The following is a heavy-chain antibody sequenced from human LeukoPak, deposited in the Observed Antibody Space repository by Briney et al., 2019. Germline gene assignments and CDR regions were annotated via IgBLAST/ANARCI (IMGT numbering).Heavy chain of an antibody. D-gene: IGHD2-8*01. CDR1: GGSISSSSYY. Sequence: SETLSLTCTVSGGSISSSSYYWGWIRQPPGKGLEWIGSIYYSGSTYYNPSLKSRVTISVDTSKNQFSLKLSSVTAADTAVYYCARSAGRYCSIIPCSGEHGAFDMWGQGTMVTVSS. J-gene: IGHJ3*02. V-gene: IGHV4-39*01. CDR3: ARSAGRYCSIIPCSGEHGAFDM. CDR2: IYYSGST.